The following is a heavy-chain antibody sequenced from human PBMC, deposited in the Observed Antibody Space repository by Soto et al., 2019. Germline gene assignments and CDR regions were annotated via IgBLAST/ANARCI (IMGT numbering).Heavy chain of an antibody. CDR2: IYWDDDK. V-gene: IGHV2-5*02. Sequence: QITLKESGPVLVKPTQTLTLTCTFSGFSLTRGVGVAWIRQPPGKALEWLALIYWDDDKRYSSSLKSRLTITKDTSKNQVVLIMTNMDPVDTATYYCAHKPLTTTGAFDPWGQGTLVTVSS. CDR1: GFSLTRGVG. CDR3: AHKPLTTTGAFDP. J-gene: IGHJ5*02. D-gene: IGHD4-17*01.